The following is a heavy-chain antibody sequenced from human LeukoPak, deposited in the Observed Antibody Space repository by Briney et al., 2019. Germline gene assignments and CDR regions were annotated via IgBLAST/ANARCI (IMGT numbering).Heavy chain of an antibody. CDR2: IDYSGST. CDR1: GGSLSSSSYY. D-gene: IGHD2-2*01. J-gene: IGHJ6*02. CDR3: ARRVSTSSASCLGICYYGMDG. Sequence: SETLSLTCTVSGGSLSSSSYYWGWIRQPPGKGLECLASIDYSGSTYYNPSLKSRGTISVDTSQNQFSLKLSSVIAADTAVYYCARRVSTSSASCLGICYYGMDGWGQGSTVTDSS. V-gene: IGHV4-39*07.